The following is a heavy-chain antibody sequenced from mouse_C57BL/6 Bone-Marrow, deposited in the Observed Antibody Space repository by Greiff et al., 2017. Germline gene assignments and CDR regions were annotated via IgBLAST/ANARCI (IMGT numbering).Heavy chain of an antibody. CDR1: GYTFTDYY. Sequence: EVQLQQSGPELVKPGASVKISCKASGYTFTDYYMNWVKQSHGKSLEWIGDINPNNGGTSYNQKFKGKATLTVDKSSSTAYMELSSLTSEDSAVYYCARRWDSSYSWFAYWGQGTLVTVSA. CDR3: ARRWDSSYSWFAY. J-gene: IGHJ3*01. V-gene: IGHV1-26*01. CDR2: INPNNGGT. D-gene: IGHD1-1*01.